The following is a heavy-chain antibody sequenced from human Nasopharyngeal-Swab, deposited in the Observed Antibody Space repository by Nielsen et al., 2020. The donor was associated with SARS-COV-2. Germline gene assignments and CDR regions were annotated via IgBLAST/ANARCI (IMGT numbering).Heavy chain of an antibody. CDR3: ARPQYSSSWRRDWFDP. Sequence: SETLSLTCAVYGGSFNGYYWSWIRQPPGKGLEWIGEINHSGSTNYNPSLKSRVTISVDTSKNQFSLKLSSVTAADTAVYYCARPQYSSSWRRDWFDPWGQGTLVTVSS. J-gene: IGHJ5*02. CDR1: GGSFNGYY. CDR2: INHSGST. V-gene: IGHV4-34*01. D-gene: IGHD6-13*01.